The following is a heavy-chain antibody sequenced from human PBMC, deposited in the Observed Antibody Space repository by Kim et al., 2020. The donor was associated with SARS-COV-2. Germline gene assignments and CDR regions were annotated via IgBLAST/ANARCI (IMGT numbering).Heavy chain of an antibody. CDR2: ITYEATDK. V-gene: IGHV3-30-3*01. CDR3: ATTTAQSPASRYFYGMDV. Sequence: GGSLRLSCAASGFTFRNYALHWVRQAPGKGLEWVSVITYEATDKSTAYSATGQFSFSISKAKSKHTLHLHSHRLDATAPSEYATTTAQSPASRYFYGMDV. D-gene: IGHD2-2*01. CDR1: GFTFRNYA. J-gene: IGHJ6*01.